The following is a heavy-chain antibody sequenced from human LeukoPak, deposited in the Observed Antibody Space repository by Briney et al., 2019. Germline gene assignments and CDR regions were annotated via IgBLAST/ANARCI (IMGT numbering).Heavy chain of an antibody. V-gene: IGHV1-46*01. J-gene: IGHJ5*02. D-gene: IGHD2-2*01. CDR3: AVRGGRSRIVVVPAAPGSWFDP. Sequence: ASVKVSCKASGYTFTSYYMHWVRQAPGQGLEWMGIINPSGGSTSYAQKFQGRVTMTRDMSTSTVYMELSSLRSEDTAVYYCAVRGGRSRIVVVPAAPGSWFDPWGQGTLVAVSS. CDR2: INPSGGST. CDR1: GYTFTSYY.